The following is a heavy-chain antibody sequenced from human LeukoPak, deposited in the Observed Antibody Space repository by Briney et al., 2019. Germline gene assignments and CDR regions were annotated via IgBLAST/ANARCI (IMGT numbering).Heavy chain of an antibody. CDR2: INSDGSST. J-gene: IGHJ4*02. CDR1: GFTFSSYG. D-gene: IGHD3-10*01. CDR3: AREAYGSGTSIDY. V-gene: IGHV3-74*01. Sequence: PGGSLRLSCAASGFTFSSYGMSWVRQAPGKGLVWVSRINSDGSSTSYADSVKGRFTISRDNAKNTLYLQMNSLRAEDTAVYYCAREAYGSGTSIDYWGQGTLVTVSS.